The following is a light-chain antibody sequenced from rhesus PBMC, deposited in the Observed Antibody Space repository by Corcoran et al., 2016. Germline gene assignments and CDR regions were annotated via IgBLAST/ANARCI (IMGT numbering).Light chain of an antibody. Sequence: DIQMTQSPSSVSASVGDRVTITCRASQGISTFLAWYQQKQGKAPKLLFYSATPFKSGVPSRFSGSGSGTECKLTISSLRPEDFATYYCQHYDTLPPTFGPGTKLDIK. CDR1: QGISTF. CDR3: QHYDTLPPT. J-gene: IGKJ3*01. CDR2: SAT. V-gene: IGKV1-25*02.